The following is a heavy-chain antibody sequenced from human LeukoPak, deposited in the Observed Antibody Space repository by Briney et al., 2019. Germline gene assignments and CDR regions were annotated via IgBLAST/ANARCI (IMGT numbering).Heavy chain of an antibody. Sequence: GGSLRLSCAASGVNVRSNYMSWVRQAPGTGLEWVSSIYRGGSTYYADSVKGRFTISRDDSKNTLYLQMDSLRADDTAVYYCARERYYSGAVADAYYFEHWGLGTLVTVSS. CDR3: ARERYYSGAVADAYYFEH. J-gene: IGHJ4*02. CDR2: IYRGGST. CDR1: GVNVRSNY. V-gene: IGHV3-53*01. D-gene: IGHD6-19*01.